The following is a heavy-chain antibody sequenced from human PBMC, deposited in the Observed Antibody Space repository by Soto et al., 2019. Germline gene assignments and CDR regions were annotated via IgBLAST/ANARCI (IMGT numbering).Heavy chain of an antibody. CDR2: IYFSVST. CDR1: GGSVSSSSYY. J-gene: IGHJ6*03. Sequence: SETLSLTCTVSGGSVSSSSYYWGWVRQPPGKGLEWIGSIYFSVSTYSNPSLKNRVTISVDTSKNQFSLKLSSVTAADTALYYCAGLVDYNFCMDVWGKGTTVTVSS. D-gene: IGHD6-6*01. CDR3: AGLVDYNFCMDV. V-gene: IGHV4-39*01.